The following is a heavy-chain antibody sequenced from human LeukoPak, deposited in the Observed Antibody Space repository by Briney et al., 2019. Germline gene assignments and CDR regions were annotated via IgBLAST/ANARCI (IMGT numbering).Heavy chain of an antibody. Sequence: SETLSLTCTVSGGSISSSSYYWGWIRQPPGKGLEWIGSIYYSGSTYYDPSLKSRVTISVDTSKNQFSLKLSSVTAADTAVYFCARGFYYDSSGYYSHYYFDSWGQGALVTVSS. D-gene: IGHD3-22*01. J-gene: IGHJ4*02. CDR1: GGSISSSSYY. CDR3: ARGFYYDSSGYYSHYYFDS. V-gene: IGHV4-39*07. CDR2: IYYSGST.